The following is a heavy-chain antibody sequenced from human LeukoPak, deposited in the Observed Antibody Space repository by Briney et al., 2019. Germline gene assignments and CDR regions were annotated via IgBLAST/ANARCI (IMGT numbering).Heavy chain of an antibody. V-gene: IGHV3-48*03. CDR2: ISSSGSTI. CDR3: ARVYYDYVWGSLGIDY. J-gene: IGHJ4*02. D-gene: IGHD3-16*01. Sequence: GGSLRLSCAASGFTFSSYEMNWVRQAPGKGLEWVSYISSSGSTIYYADSVKGRFTISRDNAKNSLYLQMNSLRAEDTAVYYCARVYYDYVWGSLGIDYWGQGTLVTVSS. CDR1: GFTFSSYE.